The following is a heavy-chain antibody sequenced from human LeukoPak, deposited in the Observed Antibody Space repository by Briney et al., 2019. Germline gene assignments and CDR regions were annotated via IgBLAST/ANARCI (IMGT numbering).Heavy chain of an antibody. CDR3: ARELAELSPYYYYYGMDV. V-gene: IGHV3-33*01. D-gene: IGHD3-16*02. Sequence: SGGSLRLSCAASGFTFSSYGMHWVRQAPGKGLEWVAVIWYDGSNKYYADSVKGRFTISRDNSKNTLYLQMNSLRAEDTAVYYCARELAELSPYYYYYGMDVWGKGTTVTVSS. CDR2: IWYDGSNK. CDR1: GFTFSSYG. J-gene: IGHJ6*04.